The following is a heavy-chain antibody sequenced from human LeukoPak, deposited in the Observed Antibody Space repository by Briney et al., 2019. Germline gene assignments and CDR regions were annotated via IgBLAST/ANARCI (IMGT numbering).Heavy chain of an antibody. CDR3: ARDPQASYYYDSSGCYSGFDY. Sequence: ASVKVSCKASGGTFSSYAISWVRQAPGQGLEWMGGIIPIFGTANYAQKFQGRVTITADESTSTAYMELSSLRSEDTAVYYCARDPQASYYYDSSGCYSGFDYWGQGTLVTVSS. CDR2: IIPIFGTA. J-gene: IGHJ4*02. V-gene: IGHV1-69*13. CDR1: GGTFSSYA. D-gene: IGHD3-22*01.